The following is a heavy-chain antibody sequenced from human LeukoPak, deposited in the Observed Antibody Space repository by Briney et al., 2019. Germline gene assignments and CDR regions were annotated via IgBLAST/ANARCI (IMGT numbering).Heavy chain of an antibody. Sequence: SLRLSCAASGFTFDDYAMHWVRQAPGKGLEWVSGISWNSGSIGYADSVKGRFTISRDNAKNSLYLQMNSLRAEDTALYYCAKATAVAGPSEYFQHWGQGTLVTVSS. J-gene: IGHJ1*01. V-gene: IGHV3-9*01. CDR2: ISWNSGSI. D-gene: IGHD6-19*01. CDR3: AKATAVAGPSEYFQH. CDR1: GFTFDDYA.